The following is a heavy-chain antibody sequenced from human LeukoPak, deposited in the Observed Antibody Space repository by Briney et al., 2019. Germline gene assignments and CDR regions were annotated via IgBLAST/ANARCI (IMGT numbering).Heavy chain of an antibody. CDR1: GYTFTGYY. CDR3: ARVTDYGGNPDAFDI. D-gene: IGHD4-23*01. V-gene: IGHV1-2*02. CDR2: INPNSGGT. J-gene: IGHJ3*02. Sequence: ASVKVSCKASGYTFTGYYMHWVRQAPGQGLEWMGWINPNSGGTNYAQKFQGRVTMTRDTSISTAYMELSRLRSDDTAVYYCARVTDYGGNPDAFDIWGQGTMVTVSS.